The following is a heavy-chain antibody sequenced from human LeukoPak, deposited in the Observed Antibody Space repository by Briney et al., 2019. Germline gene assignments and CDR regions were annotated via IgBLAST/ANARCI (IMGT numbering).Heavy chain of an antibody. D-gene: IGHD3-3*01. J-gene: IGHJ5*02. CDR2: IYYSGST. Sequence: PSETLSLTCTVSGGSISSYYWSWIRQPPGKGLEWIGYIYYSGSTNYNPSLKSRVTISVDTSKNQFSLKLSSVTAADTAVYYCARATVTIFGVVTSFDPWGQGTLVTVSS. CDR1: GGSISSYY. CDR3: ARATVTIFGVVTSFDP. V-gene: IGHV4-59*01.